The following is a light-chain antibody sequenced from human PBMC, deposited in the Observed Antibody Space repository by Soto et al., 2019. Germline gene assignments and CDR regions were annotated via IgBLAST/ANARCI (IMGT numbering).Light chain of an antibody. CDR3: SSYTSSSIVV. V-gene: IGLV2-14*01. CDR1: SSDVGGYNY. J-gene: IGLJ2*01. CDR2: EVS. Sequence: QSVLTQPASVSGSPGQSITISCTGTSSDVGGYNYVSWYQQHPGKAPKLMIYEVSNRPSGVSNRSSGSKSGNTASLTISGLQAEDEADYYCSSYTSSSIVVFGGGTKVTV.